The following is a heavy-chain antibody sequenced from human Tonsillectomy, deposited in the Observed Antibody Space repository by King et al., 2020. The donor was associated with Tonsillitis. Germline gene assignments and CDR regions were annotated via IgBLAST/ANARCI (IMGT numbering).Heavy chain of an antibody. D-gene: IGHD2-15*01. CDR3: AHSPPAPYCSGSGCYFDY. Sequence: QLVQSGAEVTKPGSSVKVSCNTSGDTFSTYGISWVRQAPGQGLEWMGRIIPFLNSTDYAQKFHGRLTITADGSTRTAYMELSGLRSEDTAVYYCAHSPPAPYCSGSGCYFDYWGQGTLVTVSS. CDR2: IIPFLNST. V-gene: IGHV1-69*01. CDR1: GDTFSTYG. J-gene: IGHJ4*03.